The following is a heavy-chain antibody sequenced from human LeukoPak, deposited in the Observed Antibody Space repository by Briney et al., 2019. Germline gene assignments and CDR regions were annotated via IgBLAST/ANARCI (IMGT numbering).Heavy chain of an antibody. D-gene: IGHD3-10*01. V-gene: IGHV3-21*01. CDR1: GFYFSDYT. J-gene: IGHJ4*02. Sequence: GGSLRLSCAASGFYFSDYTINWVRQAPGKGLEWVSSISSNGRYIYYADSVKGRLTISRDNAKNSVYLQMNSLRAEDTAVYYCARDGMGSYDYWGQGTLVTVSS. CDR3: ARDGMGSYDY. CDR2: ISSNGRYI.